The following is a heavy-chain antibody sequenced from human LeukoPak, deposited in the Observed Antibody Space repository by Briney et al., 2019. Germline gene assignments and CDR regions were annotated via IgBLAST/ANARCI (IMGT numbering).Heavy chain of an antibody. Sequence: ASVKVSCKASGYSFTGYYMHWVRQAPGQGLEWMGWINPNSGGTSYAQKFQGRVTMTRDTSISTAYMELSSLRSDDTAKYFCARGISGTPGPGDYWGQGTPVTVSS. CDR3: ARGISGTPGPGDY. D-gene: IGHD1-20*01. J-gene: IGHJ4*02. CDR2: INPNSGGT. CDR1: GYSFTGYY. V-gene: IGHV1-2*02.